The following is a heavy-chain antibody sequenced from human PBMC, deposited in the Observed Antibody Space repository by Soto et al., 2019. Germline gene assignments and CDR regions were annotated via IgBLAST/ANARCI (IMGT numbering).Heavy chain of an antibody. Sequence: SETLSLTSPFYVGSLGGYYRSWVRQAPGKGLAWIGEINHSGSTNYNPSLKRRATISVHKSKNQFSLKLSSVTAADTAVYYCARGGRTIFGVVIIGSAATYYGMDGWGQGTTVTVS. CDR1: VGSLGGYY. J-gene: IGHJ6*02. CDR3: ARGGRTIFGVVIIGSAATYYGMDG. CDR2: INHSGST. V-gene: IGHV4-34*01. D-gene: IGHD3-3*01.